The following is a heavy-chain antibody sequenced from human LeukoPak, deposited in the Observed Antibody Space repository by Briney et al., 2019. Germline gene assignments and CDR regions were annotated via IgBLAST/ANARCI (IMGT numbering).Heavy chain of an antibody. CDR1: GFTFSSYA. Sequence: GGSLRLSCAASGFTFSSYAMSWVRQAPGKGLEWVSAISGSGGSTYYADSVKGRFTISRDNSKDTLYLQMNSLRAEDTAVYYCAKDGIVVEHKYFQHWGQGTLVTVSS. V-gene: IGHV3-23*01. CDR3: AKDGIVVEHKYFQH. D-gene: IGHD2-21*01. J-gene: IGHJ1*01. CDR2: ISGSGGST.